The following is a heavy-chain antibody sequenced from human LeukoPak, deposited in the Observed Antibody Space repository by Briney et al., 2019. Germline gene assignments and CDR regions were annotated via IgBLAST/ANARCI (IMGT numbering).Heavy chain of an antibody. Sequence: GGSLRLSCAASGFTFSSYAMHWVRQAPGRGLEWVAVISYDGSNKYYADSVKGRFTISRDNSKNTLYLQMNSLRAEDTAVYYCARDPYQPHYDYVWGSYRYTPVLASYFDYWGQGTLVTVSS. V-gene: IGHV3-30*04. CDR2: ISYDGSNK. J-gene: IGHJ4*02. D-gene: IGHD3-16*02. CDR3: ARDPYQPHYDYVWGSYRYTPVLASYFDY. CDR1: GFTFSSYA.